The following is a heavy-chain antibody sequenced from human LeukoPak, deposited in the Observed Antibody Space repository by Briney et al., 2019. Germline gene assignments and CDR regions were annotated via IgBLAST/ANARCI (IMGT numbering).Heavy chain of an antibody. D-gene: IGHD3-22*01. Sequence: PSETLTLTCTVSGGSIISYYWSWIRQPPGKGLEWIGYIYYSGRTNYNPYLKSRVTISLDTSKSQFSLKLSSVTAADTAVYFCARDSPHSYYSDSSGYFDYWGQGTLVTVSS. CDR2: IYYSGRT. J-gene: IGHJ4*02. CDR1: GGSIISYY. V-gene: IGHV4-59*01. CDR3: ARDSPHSYYSDSSGYFDY.